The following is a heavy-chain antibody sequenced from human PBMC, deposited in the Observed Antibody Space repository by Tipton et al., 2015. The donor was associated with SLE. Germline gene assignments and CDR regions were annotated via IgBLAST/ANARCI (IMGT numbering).Heavy chain of an antibody. CDR2: ISSSSSYI. CDR3: AKERGYSGYDSYFDY. Sequence: SLRLSCAASGFTFSSYSMNWVRQAPGKGLEWVSSISSSSSYIYYADSVKGRFTISRDNAKNSLYLQMNSLRAEDAAVYYCAKERGYSGYDSYFDYWGQGTLVTVSS. CDR1: GFTFSSYS. J-gene: IGHJ4*02. V-gene: IGHV3-21*01. D-gene: IGHD5-12*01.